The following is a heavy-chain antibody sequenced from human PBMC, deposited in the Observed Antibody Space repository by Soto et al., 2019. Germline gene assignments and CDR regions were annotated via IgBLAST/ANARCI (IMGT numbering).Heavy chain of an antibody. CDR3: ARGQEGIVATH. V-gene: IGHV4-34*01. CDR1: GGSLTGYY. Sequence: QVPLQQWGAGLLKPSETLSLTCAVNGGSLTGYYWSWIRQPPGKGLEWIGEIKDGGVTNYSPSLKCRVTMSADTSKNQFSMKLNSVTAADTAVYYCARGQEGIVATHWDQGTLVTVSS. J-gene: IGHJ4*02. D-gene: IGHD5-12*01. CDR2: IKDGGVT.